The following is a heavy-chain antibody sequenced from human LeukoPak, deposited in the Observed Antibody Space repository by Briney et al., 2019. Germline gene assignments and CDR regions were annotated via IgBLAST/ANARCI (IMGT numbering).Heavy chain of an antibody. CDR3: ARVGVFGGYYSDY. D-gene: IGHD3-10*02. CDR1: GFTFSSYS. Sequence: PGGSLRLSCAASGFTFSSYSMNWVRQAPGKGLEWVSYISSTSSTIYYADSVKGRFTISRDNAKSSLYLQMNSLRDEDTAVYYCARVGVFGGYYSDYWGQGTLVTVSS. J-gene: IGHJ4*02. V-gene: IGHV3-48*02. CDR2: ISSTSSTI.